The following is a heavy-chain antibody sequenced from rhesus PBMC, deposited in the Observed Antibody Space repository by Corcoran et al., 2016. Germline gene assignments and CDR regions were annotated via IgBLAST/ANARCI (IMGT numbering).Heavy chain of an antibody. D-gene: IGHD2-27*01. Sequence: QLQLQQSGPGLVKPSETLSLTCGVAGGSLRGFYWRWLRHPPATGLGWTGYIGSRSGTTDYKPSLKSRVTISTETSKNHFSLNLNSVTAADTAMYYCARADHEDCNGISCYPLDDWGPGILVTVSS. V-gene: IGHV4-165*01. J-gene: IGHJ5-1*01. CDR2: IGSRSGTT. CDR3: ARADHEDCNGISCYPLDD. CDR1: GGSLRGFY.